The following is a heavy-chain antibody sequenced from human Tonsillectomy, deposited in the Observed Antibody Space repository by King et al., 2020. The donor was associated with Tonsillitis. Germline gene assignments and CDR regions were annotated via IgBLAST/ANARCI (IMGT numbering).Heavy chain of an antibody. J-gene: IGHJ6*02. Sequence: VQLQESGPGLVKPSETLSLTCTVSGGSIRSYYWSWIRQPPGKGLEWIGYVYYSGSTKYNPSLKSRVTISVDTSKNQFSLLLRSVTAADTAVYYCARDGMDCSSTRCYIGDPLYYGMDVWGQGTTVTVSS. D-gene: IGHD2-2*02. V-gene: IGHV4-59*01. CDR1: GGSIRSYY. CDR3: ARDGMDCSSTRCYIGDPLYYGMDV. CDR2: VYYSGST.